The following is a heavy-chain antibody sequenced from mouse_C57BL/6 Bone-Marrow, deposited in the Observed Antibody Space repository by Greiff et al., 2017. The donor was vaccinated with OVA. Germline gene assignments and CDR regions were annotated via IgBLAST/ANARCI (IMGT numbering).Heavy chain of an antibody. D-gene: IGHD4-1*01. CDR1: GFTFNTYA. J-gene: IGHJ3*01. CDR3: ESAQLTGTWGVGFAD. V-gene: IGHV10-3*01. CDR2: IRSKSSNYAT. Sequence: EVQLVESGGGLVQPKGSLKLSCAASGFTFNTYAMHWVRQAPGKGLEWVARIRSKSSNYATYYADSVKDRFTISRDDSQSMLYLQMNNLKTEDTAMFFCESAQLTGTWGVGFADWGQGTLVTVSA.